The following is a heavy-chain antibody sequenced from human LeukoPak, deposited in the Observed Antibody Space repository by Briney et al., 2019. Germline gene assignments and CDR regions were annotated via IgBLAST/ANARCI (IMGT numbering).Heavy chain of an antibody. CDR3: ARWDCSGGSCYWHLDY. V-gene: IGHV1-2*02. J-gene: IGHJ4*02. CDR2: INPNSGGT. D-gene: IGHD2-15*01. CDR1: GYTFTGYY. Sequence: ASVKVSCKASGYTFTGYYMHWVRQAPGQGLEWMGWINPNSGGTNYAQKFQGRVTMTRDTSISTAYMELSRLRSDDTAVYYCARWDCSGGSCYWHLDYWGQGTLVTVSS.